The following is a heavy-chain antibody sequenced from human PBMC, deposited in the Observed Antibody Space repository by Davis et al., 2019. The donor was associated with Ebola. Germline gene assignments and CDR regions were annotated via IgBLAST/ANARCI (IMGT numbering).Heavy chain of an antibody. CDR3: AREDGYCSGGSCYPDY. Sequence: GESLKISCAASGFTFSSYWMSWVRQAPGKGLEWVANIKQDGSEKYYVDSVKGRFTISRDNAKNSLYLQMNSLRAEDTAVYYCAREDGYCSGGSCYPDYWGQGTLVTVSS. V-gene: IGHV3-7*01. CDR2: IKQDGSEK. D-gene: IGHD2-15*01. CDR1: GFTFSSYW. J-gene: IGHJ4*02.